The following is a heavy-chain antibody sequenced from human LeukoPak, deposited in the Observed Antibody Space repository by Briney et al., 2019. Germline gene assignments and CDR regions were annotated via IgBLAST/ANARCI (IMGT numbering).Heavy chain of an antibody. Sequence: GGSLRLSCAASGFTFSSYAMSWVRQAPGKGLEWVSTINNSGGTTYYADSVKGRFTISRDDSENTLYLQMNSLRAEDTAVYYCAKATGYLLWGQGTLVTVSS. CDR1: GFTFSSYA. CDR3: AKATGYLL. CDR2: INNSGGTT. V-gene: IGHV3-23*01. D-gene: IGHD1-14*01. J-gene: IGHJ4*02.